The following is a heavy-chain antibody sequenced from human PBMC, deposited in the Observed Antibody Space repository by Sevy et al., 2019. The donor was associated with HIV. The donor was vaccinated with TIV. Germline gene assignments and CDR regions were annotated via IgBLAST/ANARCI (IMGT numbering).Heavy chain of an antibody. V-gene: IGHV3-23*01. CDR1: GFTFISYA. CDR2: ISGSGGRT. D-gene: IGHD2-2*03. CDR3: AKDHGYCSSTSCYSDY. J-gene: IGHJ4*02. Sequence: GGSLRLSCAASGFTFISYAMSWVRQAPGKGLEWVSAISGSGGRTYYAYSVKGRFTISRDNSKNTLYLQMNSLRAEDTAVYHCAKDHGYCSSTSCYSDYWGQGTLVTVSS.